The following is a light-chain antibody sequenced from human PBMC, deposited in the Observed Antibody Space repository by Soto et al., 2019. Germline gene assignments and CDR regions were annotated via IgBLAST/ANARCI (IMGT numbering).Light chain of an antibody. CDR1: ESSSTN. CDR2: GAS. J-gene: IGKJ4*01. CDR3: QQYYDWPLVT. V-gene: IGKV3-15*01. Sequence: IIMTQSPATLSVSPGERVTLSCRASESSSTNLAWYQQKPGQAPRLLIYGASTRDTHIPDRFSGTGSETEFTLSVTSLQSEDFAIYYCQQYYDWPLVTFGGGTRVEI.